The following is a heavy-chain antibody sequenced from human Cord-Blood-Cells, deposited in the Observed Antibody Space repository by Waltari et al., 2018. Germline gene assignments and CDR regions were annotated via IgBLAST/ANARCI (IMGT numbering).Heavy chain of an antibody. CDR2: FDHESSET. Sequence: QVQLVQSGAEVKKPGASVTVSCKVSGYTPTALSMHWVRQAPGKGLEWMGGFDHESSETIYAQKSQGRVTMTEDTSTDTAYMELSSLRSEDTAVYYCATYHGYSGYDDAFDIWGQGTMVTVSS. CDR3: ATYHGYSGYDDAFDI. CDR1: GYTPTALS. D-gene: IGHD5-12*01. J-gene: IGHJ3*02. V-gene: IGHV1-24*01.